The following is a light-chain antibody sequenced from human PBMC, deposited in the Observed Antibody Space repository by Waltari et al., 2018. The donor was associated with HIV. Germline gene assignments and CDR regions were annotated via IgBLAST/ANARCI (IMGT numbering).Light chain of an antibody. J-gene: IGLJ1*01. CDR1: DRDMGSYPL. V-gene: IGLV2-23*01. Sequence: QSALTQPASVSGSPGQSIDISCAGSDRDMGSYPLLSWFQQHPGKVPKVVIYEGTRRPSDVSDRFSGSRSGTSASLTISGLQAEDEADYFCYTYAGSGTFVFGTGTRVTVL. CDR3: YTYAGSGTFV. CDR2: EGT.